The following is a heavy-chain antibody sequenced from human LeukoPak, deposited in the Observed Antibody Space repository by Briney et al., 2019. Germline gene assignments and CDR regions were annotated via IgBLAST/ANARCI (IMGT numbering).Heavy chain of an antibody. Sequence: PGGSLRLSCTVSGFSFSSYAMSWVRRAPGKGLEWVSATSSSDDGKYYADSVRGRFTISRDNSKNTLYLQLNRLRAEDTAVYYCAKDSRYYYDSSGYLCFPYYFDYWGQGTLVTVSS. CDR1: GFSFSSYA. CDR2: TSSSDDGK. V-gene: IGHV3-23*01. CDR3: AKDSRYYYDSSGYLCFPYYFDY. J-gene: IGHJ4*02. D-gene: IGHD3-22*01.